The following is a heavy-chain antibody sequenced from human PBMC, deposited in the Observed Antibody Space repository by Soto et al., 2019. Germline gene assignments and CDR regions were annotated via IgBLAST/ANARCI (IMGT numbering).Heavy chain of an antibody. V-gene: IGHV1-46*01. CDR2: INPSGGST. D-gene: IGHD3-3*01. CDR1: GYTFTSYY. Sequence: QVQLVQSGAEVKKPGASVKVSCKASGYTFTSYYMHWVRQAPGQGLEWMGIINPSGGSTSYAQKFQGSGNMTGDRSTSTGYMERSSLRSEDTAVYYCARLTDDFWIGYTGLNAFDIWGQGTMVTVSS. CDR3: ARLTDDFWIGYTGLNAFDI. J-gene: IGHJ3*02.